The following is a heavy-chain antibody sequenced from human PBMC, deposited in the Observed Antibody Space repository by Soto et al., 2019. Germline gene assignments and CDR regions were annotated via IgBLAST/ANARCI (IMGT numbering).Heavy chain of an antibody. Sequence: EVQLLESGGGLVPPGGSLRVSCAASGFTFSSYAMSWVRQAPGKGLEWLAGITCRGDNTYYADSVKGRFNLSRDNSRHRLDLQMNSLKGEDTALYYCAKLGTMGVFDNWGQGTLLTVSS. V-gene: IGHV3-23*01. J-gene: IGHJ4*02. CDR2: ITCRGDNT. CDR1: GFTFSSYA. CDR3: AKLGTMGVFDN. D-gene: IGHD1-26*01.